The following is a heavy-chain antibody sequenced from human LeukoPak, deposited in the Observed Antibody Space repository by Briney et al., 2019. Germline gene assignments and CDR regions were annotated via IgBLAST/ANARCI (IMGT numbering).Heavy chain of an antibody. CDR3: AKGITMIVVVTALDY. CDR2: ISYDGSNK. CDR1: GFTFSSYG. J-gene: IGHJ4*02. V-gene: IGHV3-30*18. Sequence: GGSLRLSCAASGFTFSSYGMHWVRQAPGKGLEWVAVISYDGSNKYYADSVKGRFTISRDNSKNTLYLQMNSLRAEDTAVYYCAKGITMIVVVTALDYWGQGTLVTASS. D-gene: IGHD3-22*01.